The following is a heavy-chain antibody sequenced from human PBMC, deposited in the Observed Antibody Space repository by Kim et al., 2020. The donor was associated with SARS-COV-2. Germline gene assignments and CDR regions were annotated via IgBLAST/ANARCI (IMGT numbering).Heavy chain of an antibody. CDR3: ARGSRRGSGLNWFDP. CDR2: IYSGGST. V-gene: IGHV3-53*01. Sequence: GGSLRLSCAASGFTVSSNYMSWVRQAPGKGLEWVSVIYSGGSTYYADSVKGRFTISRDNSKNTLYLQMNSLRAEDTAVYYCARGSRRGSGLNWFDPWGQGTLVTVSS. CDR1: GFTVSSNY. D-gene: IGHD2-15*01. J-gene: IGHJ5*02.